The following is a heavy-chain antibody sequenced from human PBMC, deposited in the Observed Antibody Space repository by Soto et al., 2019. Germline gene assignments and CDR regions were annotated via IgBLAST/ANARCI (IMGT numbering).Heavy chain of an antibody. J-gene: IGHJ4*02. CDR3: ARGDYLS. CDR1: GLTFSAYD. Sequence: EVQLVESGGGLVQPGGSLRLSCADSGLTFSAYDMHWVRQPTGKGLEWVSAIGIGGDTYYSDSVKGRFTISRDNAKNSLYLQMHNLRDAAAAVYYCARGDYLSWGQGTLVVVSS. D-gene: IGHD4-17*01. CDR2: IGIGGDT. V-gene: IGHV3-13*01.